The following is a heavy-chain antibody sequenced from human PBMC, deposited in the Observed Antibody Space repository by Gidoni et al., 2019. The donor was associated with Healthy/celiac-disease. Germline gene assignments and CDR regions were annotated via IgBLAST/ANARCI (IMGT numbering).Heavy chain of an antibody. CDR1: GFTFSSYG. V-gene: IGHV3-30*18. CDR2: ISYDGSNK. Sequence: QVQLVASGGGVVQPGRSLGLSCAASGFTFSSYGMQWVRQAPGKGLAWVAVISYDGSNKYYADSVKGRFTISRDNSKNTLYLQMNSLRAEDTAVYYCAKDLGNYGSGGVWGQGTTVTVSS. D-gene: IGHD3-10*01. CDR3: AKDLGNYGSGGV. J-gene: IGHJ6*02.